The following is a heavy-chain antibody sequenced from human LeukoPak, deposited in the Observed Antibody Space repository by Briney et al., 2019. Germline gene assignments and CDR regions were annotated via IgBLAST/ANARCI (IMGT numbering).Heavy chain of an antibody. D-gene: IGHD6-6*01. V-gene: IGHV1-2*02. CDR3: ARATVYSSSADFDY. J-gene: IGHJ4*02. CDR1: GYTFTGYY. CDR2: INPNSGGT. Sequence: ASVKVSCKASGYTFTGYYMHWVRQAPGQGLEWMGWINPNSGGTSYAQKFQGRVTMTRDTSISTAYMELSRLRSDDTAVYYCARATVYSSSADFDYWGQGTLVTVSS.